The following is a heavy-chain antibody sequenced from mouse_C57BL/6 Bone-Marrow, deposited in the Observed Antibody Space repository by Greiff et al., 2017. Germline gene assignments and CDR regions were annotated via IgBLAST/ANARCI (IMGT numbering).Heavy chain of an antibody. Sequence: EVQVVESGGGLVKPGGSLKLSCAASGFTFSDYGMHWVRQAPEKGLEWVAYISSGSSTIYYADTVKGRFTISRDNAKNTLFLQMTSLRSEDTAMYYCARDYGNPYYYAMDYWGQGTSVTVSS. V-gene: IGHV5-17*01. CDR3: ARDYGNPYYYAMDY. CDR1: GFTFSDYG. CDR2: ISSGSSTI. D-gene: IGHD2-1*01. J-gene: IGHJ4*01.